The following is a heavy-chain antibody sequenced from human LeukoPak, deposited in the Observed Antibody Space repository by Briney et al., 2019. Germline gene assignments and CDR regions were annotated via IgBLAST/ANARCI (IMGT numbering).Heavy chain of an antibody. J-gene: IGHJ6*02. Sequence: TSETLSLTCTVSGGSISSGSYYWSWIPQPAGKGLEWIGRIYTSGSTNYNPSLKSRVTISVDTSKNQFSLKLSSVTAADTAVYHCARSAVGATPYYYYGMDVWGQGTTVTVSS. CDR3: ARSAVGATPYYYYGMDV. V-gene: IGHV4-61*02. D-gene: IGHD1-26*01. CDR2: IYTSGST. CDR1: GGSISSGSYY.